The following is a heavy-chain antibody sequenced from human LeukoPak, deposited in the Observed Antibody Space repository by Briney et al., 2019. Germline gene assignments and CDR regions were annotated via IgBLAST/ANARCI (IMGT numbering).Heavy chain of an antibody. CDR2: VRSDGDIK. D-gene: IGHD2-2*01. CDR3: AKDLPAAYFDY. CDR1: GFTFSSYS. J-gene: IGHJ4*02. V-gene: IGHV3-30*02. Sequence: GGSLRLSCAASGFTFSSYSMNWVRQAPGKGLEWVAFVRSDGDIKYYADSVKGRFTISRDNSRTTLHLQMNSLRVEDTAVYHCAKDLPAAYFDYWGQGTLVTVSS.